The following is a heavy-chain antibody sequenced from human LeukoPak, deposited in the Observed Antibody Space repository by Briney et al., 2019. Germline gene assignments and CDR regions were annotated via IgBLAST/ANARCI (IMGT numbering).Heavy chain of an antibody. Sequence: GGSLRLSCAASGFTFSSYGMHWVRQAPGKGREWVADIWDDGSNKYNADSVKGRFTISKDNSKNTLYLQMNSLRAEDTAVYHCAKALWSGYYYPFDYCGQGILVTASS. CDR2: IWDDGSNK. CDR3: AKALWSGYYYPFDY. V-gene: IGHV3-33*06. CDR1: GFTFSSYG. J-gene: IGHJ4*02. D-gene: IGHD3-3*01.